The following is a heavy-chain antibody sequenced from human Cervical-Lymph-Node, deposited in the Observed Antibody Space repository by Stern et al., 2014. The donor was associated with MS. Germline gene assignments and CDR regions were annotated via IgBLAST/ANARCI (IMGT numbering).Heavy chain of an antibody. J-gene: IGHJ6*02. CDR1: GFSLTTDGVG. V-gene: IGHV2-5*02. D-gene: IGHD4-17*01. CDR3: AHATVTFDEAYGLDV. CDR2: IYWDADK. Sequence: ESGPTLVKPTQTLTLTCTFSGFSLTTDGVGVNWIRQPPGKALEWLAVIYWDADKRSSPSMMSRVTITKETHHNPVVLTMTNTDPVDTSTYYCAHATVTFDEAYGLDVWGQGTTVTVSS.